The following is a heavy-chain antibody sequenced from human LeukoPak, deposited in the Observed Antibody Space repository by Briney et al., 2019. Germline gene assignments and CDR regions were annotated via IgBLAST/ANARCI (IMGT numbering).Heavy chain of an antibody. CDR3: ARDPTIFGVVIPPVY. D-gene: IGHD3-3*01. J-gene: IGHJ4*02. CDR2: IKQDGSEK. CDR1: GFTFSSYW. Sequence: PGGSLRLSCAASGFTFSSYWMSWVRQAPGKGLEWVANIKQDGSEKYYVDSVKGRFTISRDNAKNSLYLQMNSLRAEDTAVYYCARDPTIFGVVIPPVYWGQGTLVTVSS. V-gene: IGHV3-7*01.